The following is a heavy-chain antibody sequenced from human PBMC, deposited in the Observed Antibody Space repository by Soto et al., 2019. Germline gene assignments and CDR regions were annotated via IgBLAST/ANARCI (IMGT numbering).Heavy chain of an antibody. CDR1: GFTFSSYA. CDR2: ISGSGGTT. J-gene: IGHJ6*02. D-gene: IGHD2-2*02. Sequence: EVQLLESGGGLVQPGGSLRLSCAASGFTFSSYAMTWVRQAPGKGLEWVSTISGSGGTTYYADSVRGRFTISRDNSKNTLYLQMNTLRAEDTALYSCTRHRPTASCYIRYGMDVWGQGITVTVSS. V-gene: IGHV3-23*01. CDR3: TRHRPTASCYIRYGMDV.